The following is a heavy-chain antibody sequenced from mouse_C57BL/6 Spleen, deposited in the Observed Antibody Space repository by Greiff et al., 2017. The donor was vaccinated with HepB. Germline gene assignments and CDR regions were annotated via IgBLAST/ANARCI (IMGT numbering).Heavy chain of an antibody. V-gene: IGHV1-55*01. J-gene: IGHJ4*01. CDR3: ARSGTTVVAYYYAMDY. D-gene: IGHD1-1*01. Sequence: QVQLQQPGAELVKPGASVKMSCKASGYTFTSYWITWVKQRPGQGLEWIGDIYPGSGSTNYNEKFKSKATLTVDTSSSTAYMQLSSLTSEDSAVYYCARSGTTVVAYYYAMDYWGQGTSVTVSS. CDR1: GYTFTSYW. CDR2: IYPGSGST.